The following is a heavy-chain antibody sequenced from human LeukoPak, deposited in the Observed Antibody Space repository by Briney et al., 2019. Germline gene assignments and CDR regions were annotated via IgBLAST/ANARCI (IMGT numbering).Heavy chain of an antibody. CDR1: GFTFSSYA. Sequence: GGSLRLSCAASGFTFSSYAMSWVRQAPGKGLEWVSAISGSGGSTYYADSVKGRFTISRDNSKNTLYLQMNSLRAEDTAVYYCAKEWGVYDILTGSYILDAGFDYWGQGTLVTVSS. D-gene: IGHD3-9*01. J-gene: IGHJ4*02. CDR2: ISGSGGST. V-gene: IGHV3-23*01. CDR3: AKEWGVYDILTGSYILDAGFDY.